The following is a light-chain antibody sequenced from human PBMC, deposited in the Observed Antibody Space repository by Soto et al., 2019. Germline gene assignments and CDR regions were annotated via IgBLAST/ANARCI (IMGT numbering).Light chain of an antibody. Sequence: QSALTQPRSVSGSPGQTVTISCTGTTSDVGGYNYVSWYQQHPGKAPKVMIYDVSERPSGVPDRFSGSKSGNTASLTISGLQAEDEADYYCCLYEGSPTYVLGTGTKVTVL. V-gene: IGLV2-11*01. CDR1: TSDVGGYNY. CDR3: CLYEGSPTYV. J-gene: IGLJ1*01. CDR2: DVS.